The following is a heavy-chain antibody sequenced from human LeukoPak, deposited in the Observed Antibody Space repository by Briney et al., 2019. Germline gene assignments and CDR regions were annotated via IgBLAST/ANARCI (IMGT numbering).Heavy chain of an antibody. J-gene: IGHJ3*02. CDR2: ISAYNGNT. Sequence: ASVKVSCKASGYTCTSYGVSWVRQAPGQGLEWMRWISAYNGNTNYAQKLQGRVTMTTDTSTSTAYMELRSLRSDDTAVYYCASSVGATWTGDAFDIWGQGTMVTASS. CDR1: GYTCTSYG. CDR3: ASSVGATWTGDAFDI. V-gene: IGHV1-18*01. D-gene: IGHD1-26*01.